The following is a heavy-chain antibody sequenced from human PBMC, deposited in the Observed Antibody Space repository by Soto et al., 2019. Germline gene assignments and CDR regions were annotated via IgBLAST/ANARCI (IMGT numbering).Heavy chain of an antibody. CDR2: INPSGGGT. CDR3: ARDPLRGAVAGISTDY. J-gene: IGHJ4*02. Sequence: ASVKVSCKASGYTFTSYYMHWVRQAPGQGLEWMGIINPSGGGTSYAQKFQGRVTMTRDTSTSTVYMELSSLRSEDTAVYYCARDPLRGAVAGISTDYWGQGTLVTVSS. V-gene: IGHV1-46*01. D-gene: IGHD6-19*01. CDR1: GYTFTSYY.